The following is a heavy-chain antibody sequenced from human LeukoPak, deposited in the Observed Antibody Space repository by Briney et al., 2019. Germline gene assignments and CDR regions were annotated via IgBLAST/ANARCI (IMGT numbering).Heavy chain of an antibody. CDR1: GDTFSSFA. V-gene: IGHV1-69*06. CDR3: ASPYDYGDHYLDALHI. Sequence: SVKVSCKASGDTFSSFAVSWVRQAPGQGLEWMGRIIPLFGTADYAQRYQGRVTISADNSLNTAYLELSSLTSEDTAVYYCASPYDYGDHYLDALHIWGQGTIVTVSS. CDR2: IIPLFGTA. D-gene: IGHD4-17*01. J-gene: IGHJ3*02.